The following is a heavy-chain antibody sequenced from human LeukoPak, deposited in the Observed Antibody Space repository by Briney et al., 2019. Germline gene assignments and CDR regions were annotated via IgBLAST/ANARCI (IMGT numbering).Heavy chain of an antibody. CDR1: GYSFTYW. V-gene: IGHV5-51*01. Sequence: GESLKISCKGSGYSFTYWIGWVRQMPGKGLEWMGIIYSGDSHTKYSPSFQGRVTISADKSISTAYLQWSSLEASDTAMYYCARLRGTWLIDYWGQGTLVTVSS. J-gene: IGHJ4*02. CDR3: ARLRGTWLIDY. CDR2: IYSGDSHT. D-gene: IGHD1-14*01.